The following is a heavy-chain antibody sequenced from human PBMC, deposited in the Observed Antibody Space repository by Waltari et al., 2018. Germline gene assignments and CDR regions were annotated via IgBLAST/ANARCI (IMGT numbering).Heavy chain of an antibody. Sequence: QVQLVQSGAEVKKPGASVKVSCTASGYTFTGYYMHWVRQAPGQGLEWMGRINPNSGGTNYAQKFQGRVTMTRDTSISTAYMELSRLRSDDTAVYYCARSPYGSGSYSDYWGQGTLVTVSS. V-gene: IGHV1-2*06. CDR3: ARSPYGSGSYSDY. J-gene: IGHJ4*02. CDR1: GYTFTGYY. CDR2: INPNSGGT. D-gene: IGHD3-10*01.